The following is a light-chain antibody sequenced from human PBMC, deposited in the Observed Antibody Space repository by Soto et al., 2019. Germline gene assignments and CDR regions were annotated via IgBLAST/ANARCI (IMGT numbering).Light chain of an antibody. CDR2: EDN. CDR3: KSYDSSNWV. Sequence: NFMLTQPHSVSESPGKTVTISCTRSSGSIASNYVQWYHQRPGSAPTTVIYEDNQRPSGVPDRFSGSIDNSSNSASLTIAGLRTEDEAEYHCKSYDSSNWVFGGGTKLTVL. V-gene: IGLV6-57*03. CDR1: SGSIASNY. J-gene: IGLJ3*02.